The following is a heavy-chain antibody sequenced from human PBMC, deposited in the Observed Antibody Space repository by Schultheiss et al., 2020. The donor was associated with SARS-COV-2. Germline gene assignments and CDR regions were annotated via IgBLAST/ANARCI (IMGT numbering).Heavy chain of an antibody. CDR1: GFTFGDYA. Sequence: SLKISCTASGFTFGDYAMSWFRQAPGNGLEWVGFIRSKAYGGTTEYAASVKGRFTISRDDSKSIAYLQMNSLKTEDTAVYYCTRDRSYQLLYRGRDDYYYYGMDVWGQGTTVTVSS. V-gene: IGHV3-49*03. CDR2: IRSKAYGGTT. J-gene: IGHJ6*02. D-gene: IGHD2-2*02. CDR3: TRDRSYQLLYRGRDDYYYYGMDV.